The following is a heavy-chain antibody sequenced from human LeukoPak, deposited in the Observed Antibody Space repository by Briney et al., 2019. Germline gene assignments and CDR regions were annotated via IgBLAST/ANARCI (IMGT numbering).Heavy chain of an antibody. Sequence: PGGSLRLSCAASGFTFSSYGMHWVRQAPGKGLEWVAVISYDGSNKYYADSVKGRFTISRDNSKNTLYLQMNSPRAEDTAVYYCAKESYGYSSSGDFGYWGQGTLVTVSS. D-gene: IGHD6-13*01. CDR1: GFTFSSYG. J-gene: IGHJ4*02. CDR2: ISYDGSNK. V-gene: IGHV3-30*18. CDR3: AKESYGYSSSGDFGY.